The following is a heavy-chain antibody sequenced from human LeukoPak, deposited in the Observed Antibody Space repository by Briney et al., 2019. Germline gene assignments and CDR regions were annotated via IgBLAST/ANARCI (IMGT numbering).Heavy chain of an antibody. J-gene: IGHJ4*02. CDR3: ARNQKPEVSSGSNHFDY. V-gene: IGHV1-18*01. D-gene: IGHD1-26*01. CDR2: ISAYNGNT. Sequence: ASVKVSCKASGYTFTSYGISWVRQAPGQGLEWMGWISAYNGNTNYAQKLQGRVTMTTDTSTSTAYMELRSLRSDDTAVYYCARNQKPEVSSGSNHFDYWGQGTLVTVSS. CDR1: GYTFTSYG.